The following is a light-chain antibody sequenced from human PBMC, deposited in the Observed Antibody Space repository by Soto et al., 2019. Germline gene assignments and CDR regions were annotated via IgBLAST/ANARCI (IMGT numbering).Light chain of an antibody. V-gene: IGKV3-11*01. CDR2: DAS. CDR3: HQRSTWPFT. J-gene: IGKJ3*01. CDR1: QSISSY. Sequence: EIVLTQSPATLSLSPGERATLSCRASQSISSYLAWYQQNPDQDPRLLIYDASNRATGIPARFSGSRSGTDFTLTISSLGPEDIAVYYCHQRSTWPFTFGPGTKVDIK.